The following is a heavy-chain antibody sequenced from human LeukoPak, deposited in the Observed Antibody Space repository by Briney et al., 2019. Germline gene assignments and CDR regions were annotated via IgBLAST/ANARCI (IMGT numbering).Heavy chain of an antibody. CDR3: ARTGYCSSTSCYETHYYYYYYMDV. CDR2: ISAYNGNT. CDR1: GYTFTSYG. D-gene: IGHD2-2*01. J-gene: IGHJ6*03. Sequence: ASVKVSCKASGYTFTSYGISWVRQAPGQGLEWMGWISAYNGNTNYAQKLQGRVTMTTDTSTSTAYMELRSLRSDDTAVYYCARTGYCSSTSCYETHYYYYYYMDVWGKGTTVTISS. V-gene: IGHV1-18*01.